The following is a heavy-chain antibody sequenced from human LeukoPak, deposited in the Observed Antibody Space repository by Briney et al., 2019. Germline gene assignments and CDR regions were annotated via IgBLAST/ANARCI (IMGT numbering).Heavy chain of an antibody. CDR3: AREAVLMVYATLQSWFDP. J-gene: IGHJ5*02. CDR1: GFTFSSYW. V-gene: IGHV3-74*01. Sequence: GGSLRLSCAASGFTFSSYWMHWVRHAPGKGLVWVSRINTDGSSTSYADSVKGRFTISRDNAKNTLYLQMSSLRAEDTAVYYCAREAVLMVYATLQSWFDPWGQGTLVTVSS. D-gene: IGHD2-8*01. CDR2: INTDGSST.